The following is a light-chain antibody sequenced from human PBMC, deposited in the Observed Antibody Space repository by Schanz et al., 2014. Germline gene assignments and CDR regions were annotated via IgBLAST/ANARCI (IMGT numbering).Light chain of an antibody. Sequence: QSALTQPASVSGSPGQSITISCTGTSSDVGSYDLVSWYQQHPGEVPKLMIYEVSKRPSGVSNRFSGSKSGNTASLKISGLQAEDEAEYYCCSYTGSSIAVFGGGTKLTVL. V-gene: IGLV2-23*02. CDR3: CSYTGSSIAV. CDR1: SSDVGSYDL. CDR2: EVS. J-gene: IGLJ3*02.